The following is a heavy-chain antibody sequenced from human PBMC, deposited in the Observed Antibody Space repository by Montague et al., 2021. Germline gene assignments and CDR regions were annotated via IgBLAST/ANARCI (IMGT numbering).Heavy chain of an antibody. CDR2: IYYSGSAGGTT. J-gene: IGHJ4*02. CDR1: GGSIGSFY. D-gene: IGHD5-18*01. CDR3: ARGRGNSYVSFDS. Sequence: SETLSLTCTVSGGSIGSFYWSWIRQPPAKGLELIAYIYYSGSAGGTTNYNPSLKSRVTISVDSSKNQLSLQLTSVTTADTAVYYCARGRGNSYVSFDSWGQGTLISVSS. V-gene: IGHV4-59*13.